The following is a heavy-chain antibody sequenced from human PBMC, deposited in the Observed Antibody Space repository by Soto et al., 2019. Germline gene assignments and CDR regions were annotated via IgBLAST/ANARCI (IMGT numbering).Heavy chain of an antibody. J-gene: IGHJ4*02. V-gene: IGHV4-30-4*01. D-gene: IGHD2-8*02. Sequence: SETLSLTCAVSGGSITSGDYYWSWIRQPPGKGLEWIGYIYYSGSTYYNPSLKSRVTISVDTSKNQFSLKLTSVTAADTAVYYCARDKITGLFDYWGQGTLVTVSS. CDR1: GGSITSGDYY. CDR3: ARDKITGLFDY. CDR2: IYYSGST.